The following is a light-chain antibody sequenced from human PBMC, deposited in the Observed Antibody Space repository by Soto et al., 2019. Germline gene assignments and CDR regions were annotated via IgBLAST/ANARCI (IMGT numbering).Light chain of an antibody. Sequence: QLVLTQPASVSGSPGQSITISCTGSSSDIASYNLVSWYQQHPGKAPKLMIYEGSKRPSGVSNRFSGSKPGNTASLTISGLQAEDEADYYCCSHVGRSTLLFGGGTKVTVL. V-gene: IGLV2-23*01. CDR3: CSHVGRSTLL. CDR2: EGS. CDR1: SSDIASYNL. J-gene: IGLJ3*02.